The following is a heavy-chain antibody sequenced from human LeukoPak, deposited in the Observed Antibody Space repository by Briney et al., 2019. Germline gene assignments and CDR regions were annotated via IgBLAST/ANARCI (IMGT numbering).Heavy chain of an antibody. V-gene: IGHV4-30-4*08. J-gene: IGHJ5*02. Sequence: PSETLSLTCTVSGGSISSGDYYWSWIRQPPGKGLEWIGYIYYSGSTYYNPSLKSRVTISVDTSKNQFSLKLSSVTAADTAVYYCARELESAAMGWFDHWGQGTLVTVSS. CDR1: GGSISSGDYY. CDR3: ARELESAAMGWFDH. CDR2: IYYSGST. D-gene: IGHD2-2*01.